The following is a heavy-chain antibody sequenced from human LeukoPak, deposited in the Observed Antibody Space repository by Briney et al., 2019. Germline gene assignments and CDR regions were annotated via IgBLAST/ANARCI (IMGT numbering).Heavy chain of an antibody. CDR2: IWYDGSNK. CDR1: GFTFSSYG. D-gene: IGHD4-17*01. V-gene: IGHV3-33*01. CDR3: ARDPPIGSDYGYYYYYGMDV. J-gene: IGHJ6*02. Sequence: GGSLRLSCAASGFTFSSYGMHWVRQAPGKGLEWVAVIWYDGSNKYYADSVKGRFTISRDSSKNTLYLQMNSLRAEDTAVYYCARDPPIGSDYGYYYYYGMDVWGQGTTVTVSS.